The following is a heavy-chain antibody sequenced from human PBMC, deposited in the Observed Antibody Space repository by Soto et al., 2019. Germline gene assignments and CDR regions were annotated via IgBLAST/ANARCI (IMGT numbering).Heavy chain of an antibody. J-gene: IGHJ4*02. CDR2: ISGTGGST. CDR3: AKDQRSTSSRGALDY. D-gene: IGHD6-13*01. CDR1: GFTFGSYA. V-gene: IGHV3-23*01. Sequence: GGSLRLSCTASGFTFGSYAMSWVRQAPGKGLEWVSVISGTGGSTYYADSVKGRFTISRDNSQNTLYLQMNSLRAEDTALYYCAKDQRSTSSRGALDYWGQGTLVTVSS.